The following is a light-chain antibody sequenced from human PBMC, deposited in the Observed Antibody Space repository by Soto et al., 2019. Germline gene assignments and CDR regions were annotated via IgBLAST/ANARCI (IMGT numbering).Light chain of an antibody. CDR2: GAS. J-gene: IGKJ1*01. CDR1: QSISSN. V-gene: IGKV3-15*01. Sequence: EMVMTQSPATLSVSPGERATLSCRASQSISSNLAWYQQKPGQAPRLLIYGASTRATDIPARFSGSGSGTEFTLTISSLQSEDFAVYYCQQYNNWRTFGQGTKVEIK. CDR3: QQYNNWRT.